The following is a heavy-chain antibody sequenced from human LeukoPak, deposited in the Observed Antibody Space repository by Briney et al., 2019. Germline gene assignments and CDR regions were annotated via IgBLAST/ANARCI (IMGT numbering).Heavy chain of an antibody. CDR2: IYYSGST. Sequence: SETLSLTCTVSGGSISSYYWSWIRQPPGKGLEWIGYIYYSGSTNYNPSLKGRVTISVDTSKNQFSLKLSSVTAADTAVYYCARNYQYSSSWYYWGQGTLVTVSS. J-gene: IGHJ4*02. D-gene: IGHD6-13*01. V-gene: IGHV4-59*01. CDR1: GGSISSYY. CDR3: ARNYQYSSSWYY.